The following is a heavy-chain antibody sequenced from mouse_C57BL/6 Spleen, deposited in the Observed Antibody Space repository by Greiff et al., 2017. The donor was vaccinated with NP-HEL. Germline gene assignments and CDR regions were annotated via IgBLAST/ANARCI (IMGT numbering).Heavy chain of an antibody. V-gene: IGHV5-6*01. CDR2: ISSGGSYT. CDR1: GFTFSSYG. D-gene: IGHD2-1*01. CDR3: ARQDYGNSFDY. J-gene: IGHJ2*01. Sequence: EVNVVESGGDLVKPGGSLKLSCAASGFTFSSYGMSWVRQTPDKRLEWVATISSGGSYTYYPDSVKGRFTNSRENAKTTLYLQMSSLKSEDTALYYCARQDYGNSFDYWGQGTTLTVSS.